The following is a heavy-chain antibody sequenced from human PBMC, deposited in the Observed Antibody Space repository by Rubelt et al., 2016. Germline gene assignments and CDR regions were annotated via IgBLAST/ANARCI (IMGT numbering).Heavy chain of an antibody. J-gene: IGHJ4*02. CDR1: GYTFTSYY. V-gene: IGHV1-46*03. CDR3: ARDPGPRGNDY. Sequence: QVQLVQSGAEVKKPGASVKVSCKASGYTFTSYYMHWVRQAPGQGLEWMGIINPSGGSTSYDQKVQGRVTMTGDTSTSTVYMELSSLRSEDTAVYYCARDPGPRGNDYWGQGTLVTVSS. CDR2: INPSGGST. D-gene: IGHD3-10*01.